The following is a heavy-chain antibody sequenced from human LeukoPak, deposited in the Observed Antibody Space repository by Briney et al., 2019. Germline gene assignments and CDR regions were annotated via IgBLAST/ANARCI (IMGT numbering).Heavy chain of an antibody. J-gene: IGHJ4*02. Sequence: PGGSLRLSCSASGFTFSSYAMHWVRQAPGKGLEYVSAISSNGGSTYYADSVKGRFTISRDNSKNTLYLQMSSLRAEDTAVYYCARRSMTTVDYWGQGTLVTVSS. CDR2: ISSNGGST. CDR3: ARRSMTTVDY. CDR1: GFTFSSYA. V-gene: IGHV3-64D*06. D-gene: IGHD4-11*01.